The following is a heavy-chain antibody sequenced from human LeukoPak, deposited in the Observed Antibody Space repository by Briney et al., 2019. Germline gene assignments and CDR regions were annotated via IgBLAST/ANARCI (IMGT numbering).Heavy chain of an antibody. Sequence: SETLSLTCTVSGGSISSGDYYWSWIRQPPGKGLEWIGYIYYSGSTYYNPSLKSRVTISVDTSKNQFSLKLSSVTAADTAVYYCARFMVATYYFDYWGQGTLVTVSS. CDR3: ARFMVATYYFDY. CDR1: GGSISSGDYY. CDR2: IYYSGST. J-gene: IGHJ4*02. V-gene: IGHV4-30-4*01. D-gene: IGHD5-12*01.